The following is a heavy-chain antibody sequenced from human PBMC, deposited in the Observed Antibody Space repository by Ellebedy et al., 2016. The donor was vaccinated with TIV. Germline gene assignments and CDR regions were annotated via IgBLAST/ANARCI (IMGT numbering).Heavy chain of an antibody. D-gene: IGHD2-8*01. J-gene: IGHJ4*02. CDR3: ARESCVYYFDY. CDR2: VNPSNDGI. V-gene: IGHV1-46*01. Sequence: AASVKVSCKASGYTFTSDLIHWVRQAPGQGLEWVGGVNPSNDGIGYAQKFQGRVTMTRDTSASTVYMELSSLRSEDTAVYYCARESCVYYFDYWGQGTLVTVSS. CDR1: GYTFTSDL.